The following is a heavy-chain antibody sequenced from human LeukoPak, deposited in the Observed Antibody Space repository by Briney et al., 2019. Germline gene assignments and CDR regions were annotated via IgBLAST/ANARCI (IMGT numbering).Heavy chain of an antibody. Sequence: GGSLRLSCEASGFTFSSYAMSWVRQAPGKGLEWVSGLSGSGAYTYYAESVKGRFTISRDNSKNTMYLQMTSLRAEDTAIYYCAKFGGSCSSPCGAFDIWGQGTMVTVSS. J-gene: IGHJ3*02. V-gene: IGHV3-23*01. CDR3: AKFGGSCSSPCGAFDI. CDR2: LSGSGAYT. CDR1: GFTFSSYA. D-gene: IGHD2-15*01.